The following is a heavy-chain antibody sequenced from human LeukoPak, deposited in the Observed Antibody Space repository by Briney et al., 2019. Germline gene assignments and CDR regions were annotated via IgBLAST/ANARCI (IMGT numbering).Heavy chain of an antibody. D-gene: IGHD5-18*01. CDR1: GFTFSSYG. J-gene: IGHJ4*02. CDR2: ISGSGGST. Sequence: PGGSLRLSCAASGFTFSSYGMSWVRQAPGKGLEWVSAISGSGGSTYYADSVKGRFTISRDNSKNTLYLQMNSLRAEDTAVYYCAKDRGGYSYGAIDYWGQGTLVTVSS. CDR3: AKDRGGYSYGAIDY. V-gene: IGHV3-23*01.